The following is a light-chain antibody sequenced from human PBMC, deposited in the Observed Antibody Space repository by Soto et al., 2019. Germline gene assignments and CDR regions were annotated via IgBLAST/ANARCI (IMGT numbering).Light chain of an antibody. CDR1: QSVSSN. CDR2: GAS. CDR3: QQYNNWPRT. V-gene: IGKV3-15*01. J-gene: IGKJ1*01. Sequence: EIVLTQSPATLSVSPGERPTLSCRASQSVSSNLAWYQQKPGQATRLLIYGASTRATGIPARVSGSGSGTEFTLTISSLQSEDFAVYYCQQYNNWPRTFGQGTKVDIK.